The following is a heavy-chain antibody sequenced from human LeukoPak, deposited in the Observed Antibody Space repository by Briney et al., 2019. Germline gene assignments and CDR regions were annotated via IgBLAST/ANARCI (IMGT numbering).Heavy chain of an antibody. J-gene: IGHJ4*02. CDR2: ISYDGSNK. CDR3: AMGGYSSSSFRFDY. D-gene: IGHD6-6*01. V-gene: IGHV3-30-3*01. CDR1: GFTFSSYA. Sequence: GGSLRLSCAASGFTFSSYAMHWVRQAPGKGLEWVAVISYDGSNKYYADSVKGQFTISRDNSKNTLYLQMNGLRAEDTAVYYCAMGGYSSSSFRFDYWGQGTLVTVSS.